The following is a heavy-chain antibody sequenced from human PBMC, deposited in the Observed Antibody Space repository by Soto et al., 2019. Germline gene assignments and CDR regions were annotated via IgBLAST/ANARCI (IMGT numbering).Heavy chain of an antibody. CDR2: IYYSGST. Sequence: PSETLSLTCTVSGGSISSGGYYWSWIRQHPGKGLEWIGYIYYSGSTYYNPSLKSRVTISVDTSKNQFSLKLSSVTAADTAVYYCARQSYGGNLDYWGQGTLVTVSS. V-gene: IGHV4-31*03. J-gene: IGHJ4*02. CDR3: ARQSYGGNLDY. D-gene: IGHD4-17*01. CDR1: GGSISSGGYY.